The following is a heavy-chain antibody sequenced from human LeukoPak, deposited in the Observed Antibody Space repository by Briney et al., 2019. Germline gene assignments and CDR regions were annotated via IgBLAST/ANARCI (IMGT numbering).Heavy chain of an antibody. CDR1: GFTFSSYA. Sequence: GGSLRLSCAASGFTFSSYAMSWVRQAPGKGLEWVSAISGSGGSTYYADSVKGRFTISRDNSKNTLYLQMNSLRAEDTAVYYCAKGAPPQWLVPPYFDYWGQGTLVTVSS. CDR2: ISGSGGST. J-gene: IGHJ4*02. D-gene: IGHD6-19*01. CDR3: AKGAPPQWLVPPYFDY. V-gene: IGHV3-23*01.